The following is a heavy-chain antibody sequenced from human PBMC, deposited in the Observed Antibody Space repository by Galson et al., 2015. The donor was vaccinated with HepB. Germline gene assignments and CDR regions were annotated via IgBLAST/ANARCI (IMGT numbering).Heavy chain of an antibody. CDR3: AKDKWFGEIASHNWFDP. J-gene: IGHJ5*02. CDR1: GFTFTSYA. D-gene: IGHD3-10*01. Sequence: SLRLSCAASGFTFTSYAMNWVRQAPGKGLEWVSSISGSGATAYYADSVKGRFTISRDNSKNTMVLQMNSVRVEDTAVYYCAKDKWFGEIASHNWFDPWGQGTLVVVSS. CDR2: ISGSGATA. V-gene: IGHV3-23*01.